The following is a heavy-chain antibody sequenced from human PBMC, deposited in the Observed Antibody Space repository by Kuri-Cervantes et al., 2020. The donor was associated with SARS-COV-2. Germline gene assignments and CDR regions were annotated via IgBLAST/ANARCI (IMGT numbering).Heavy chain of an antibody. CDR3: ARKIYSGSLDGSDL. V-gene: IGHV1-69*05. CDR2: FSPVLDTP. CDR1: GGIFHSNA. Sequence: SVKVSCKASGGIFHSNAITWVRQAPGQGLGWMGGFSPVLDTPHYAQKFQGRVTITTNESTTTSFMELSSLKSEDTAVYYCARKIYSGSLDGSDLWGQGTLVTVSS. J-gene: IGHJ3*01. D-gene: IGHD6-13*01.